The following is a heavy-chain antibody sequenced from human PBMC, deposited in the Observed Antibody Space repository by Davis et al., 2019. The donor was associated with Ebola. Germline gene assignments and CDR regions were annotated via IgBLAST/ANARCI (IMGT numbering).Heavy chain of an antibody. Sequence: AASVKVSCKASGYTFTSFGITWVRQAPGQGLEWMGWINPHNNNTNYGQIVQGRVTMTTDTSTSTAYMEVGSLRSDDTAVYYCARAVRYPVVVTRSSRKYYFDYWGQGTRVTVSS. V-gene: IGHV1-18*04. J-gene: IGHJ4*02. CDR2: INPHNNNT. D-gene: IGHD2-2*01. CDR3: ARAVRYPVVVTRSSRKYYFDY. CDR1: GYTFTSFG.